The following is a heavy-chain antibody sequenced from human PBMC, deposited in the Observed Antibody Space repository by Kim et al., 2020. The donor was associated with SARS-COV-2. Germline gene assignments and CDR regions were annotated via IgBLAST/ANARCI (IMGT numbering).Heavy chain of an antibody. CDR1: GFTFSSYW. CDR3: AREKGFEYSTNVGGFDY. V-gene: IGHV3-7*03. CDR2: IKQDGSEK. Sequence: GGSLRLSCAASGFTFSSYWMSWVRQAPGKGLEWVANIKQDGSEKYYVDSVKGRFTISRDNAKNSLYLQMNSLRAEDTAVYYCAREKGFEYSTNVGGFDYWGQGTLVTVSS. J-gene: IGHJ4*02. D-gene: IGHD6-6*01.